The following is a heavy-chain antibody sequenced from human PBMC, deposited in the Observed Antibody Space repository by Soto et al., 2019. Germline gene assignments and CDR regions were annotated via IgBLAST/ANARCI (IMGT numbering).Heavy chain of an antibody. J-gene: IGHJ4*02. D-gene: IGHD2-2*01. CDR3: AKDYCSATTCWYFDY. Sequence: GGSLRLSCVASGFIFTSYSMVWVRLAPGKGLEWVASISGSGDSTYYADSVKGRFTISRDNSKNTLYLQMKSLRAEDTAMYYCAKDYCSATTCWYFDYWGQGALVTVSS. CDR1: GFIFTSYS. CDR2: ISGSGDST. V-gene: IGHV3-23*01.